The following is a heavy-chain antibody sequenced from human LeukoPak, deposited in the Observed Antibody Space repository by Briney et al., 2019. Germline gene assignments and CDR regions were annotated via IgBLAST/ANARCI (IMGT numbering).Heavy chain of an antibody. CDR1: GFTFSRHV. CDR3: AKDRLVDMVDPFVFDS. J-gene: IGHJ4*02. V-gene: IGHV3-23*01. CDR2: ISGSGGSE. D-gene: IGHD1-26*01. Sequence: PGGSLRLSCAASGFTFSRHVMTWVRQAPGKGLEWVSSISGSGGSEHYAESVKGRFSISRDSSTSTVSLQINSLTAEDTGVYYCAKDRLVDMVDPFVFDSWGQGTLVTVSS.